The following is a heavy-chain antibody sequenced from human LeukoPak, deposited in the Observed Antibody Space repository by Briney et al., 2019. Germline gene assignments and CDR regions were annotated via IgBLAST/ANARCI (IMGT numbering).Heavy chain of an antibody. Sequence: TSETLSLTCTVSGGSISSGSYYWSWIRQPAGKGLEWIGRIYTSGSTNYNPSLKSRVTISVDTSKNQFSLKLSSVTAADTAVYYCARGSPQHVLLWFGELYYFDYWGQGTLVTVSS. D-gene: IGHD3-10*01. CDR3: ARGSPQHVLLWFGELYYFDY. CDR2: IYTSGST. CDR1: GGSISSGSYY. J-gene: IGHJ4*02. V-gene: IGHV4-61*02.